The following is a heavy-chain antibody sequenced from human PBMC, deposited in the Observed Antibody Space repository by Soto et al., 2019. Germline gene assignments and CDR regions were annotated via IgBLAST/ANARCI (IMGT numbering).Heavy chain of an antibody. CDR2: INPNSGGT. CDR3: ASAHPIVATTSGFDY. CDR1: GYTFTGYY. V-gene: IGHV1-2*04. Sequence: ASVKVSCKASGYTFTGYYMHWVRQAPGQGLEWMGWINPNSGGTNYAQKFQGWVTTTRDTSISTAYMELSRLRSDDTAVYYCASAHPIVATTSGFDYWGQGTLVTVSS. D-gene: IGHD5-12*01. J-gene: IGHJ4*02.